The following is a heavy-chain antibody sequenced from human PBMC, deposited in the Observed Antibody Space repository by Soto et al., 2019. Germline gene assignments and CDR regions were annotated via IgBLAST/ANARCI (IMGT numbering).Heavy chain of an antibody. Sequence: GESLKISCAASGFTFSSYSMNWVRQAPGKGLEWVSYISSSSSTIYYADSVKGRFTISRDNAKNSLYLQMNSLRDEDTAVYYCARDLSPPPTSQGGMDVWGQGTTVTVSS. J-gene: IGHJ6*02. CDR1: GFTFSSYS. CDR3: ARDLSPPPTSQGGMDV. CDR2: ISSSSSTI. V-gene: IGHV3-48*02.